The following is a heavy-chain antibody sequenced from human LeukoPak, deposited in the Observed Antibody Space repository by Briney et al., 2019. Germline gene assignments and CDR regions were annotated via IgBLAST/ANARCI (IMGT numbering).Heavy chain of an antibody. J-gene: IGHJ4*02. D-gene: IGHD3-10*01. CDR3: AREKRLEYYYSSGSYYKRGPFDY. CDR2: INHSGST. V-gene: IGHV4-34*01. CDR1: GGSFSGYY. Sequence: SETLSLTCAVYGGSFSGYYWSWIRQPPGKGLEWIGEINHSGSTNYNPSLKSRVTISVDTSKNQFSLKLSSVTAADTAVYYCAREKRLEYYYSSGSYYKRGPFDYWGQGTLVTVSS.